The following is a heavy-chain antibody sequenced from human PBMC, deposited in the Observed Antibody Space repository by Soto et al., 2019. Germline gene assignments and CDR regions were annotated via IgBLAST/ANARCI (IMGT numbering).Heavy chain of an antibody. J-gene: IGHJ4*02. CDR2: IYWDDSK. D-gene: IGHD3-9*01. CDR3: AHKGPEDWPLDY. V-gene: IGHV2-5*02. CDR1: GFSLSTSGVG. Sequence: QITLKESGPTLVRPTQTLTLTCAFSGFSLSTSGVGVGWIRQPPGKALEWLAVIYWDDSKHYSPSLRSRLTITKDTSKNQVVLTMTNMDLMGTGTYYCAHKGPEDWPLDYWGQGTLVTVSS.